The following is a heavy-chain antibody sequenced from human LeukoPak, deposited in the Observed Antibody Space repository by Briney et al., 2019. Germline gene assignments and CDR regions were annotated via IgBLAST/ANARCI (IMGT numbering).Heavy chain of an antibody. J-gene: IGHJ6*02. CDR3: ARETLYYYYGMDV. CDR2: INPSGGST. Sequence: ASVKVSCKASGGTFSSYAISWVRQAPGQGLEWMGIINPSGGSTSYAQKFQGRVTMTRDTSTSTVYMELSSLRSEDTAVYYCARETLYYYYGMDVWGQGTTVTVSS. D-gene: IGHD4-23*01. CDR1: GGTFSSYA. V-gene: IGHV1-46*01.